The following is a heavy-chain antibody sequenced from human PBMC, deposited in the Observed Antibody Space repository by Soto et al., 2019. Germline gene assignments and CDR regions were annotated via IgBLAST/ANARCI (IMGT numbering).Heavy chain of an antibody. V-gene: IGHV1-69*12. J-gene: IGHJ6*02. D-gene: IGHD5-12*01. CDR3: ARDGGGYSGYAFSHHYGMDV. CDR1: GGIFSSYA. CDR2: IIPIFGTA. Sequence: QVQLVQSGAEVKKPGSSVKVSCKASGGIFSSYAISWVRQAPGQGLEWMGGIIPIFGTANYAQKFQGRVTITADESTSTAYMEPSSLRSEDTAVYYCARDGGGYSGYAFSHHYGMDVWGQGTTVTVSS.